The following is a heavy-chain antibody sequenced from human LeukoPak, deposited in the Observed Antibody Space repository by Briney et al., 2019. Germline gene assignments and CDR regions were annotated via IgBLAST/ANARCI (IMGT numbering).Heavy chain of an antibody. V-gene: IGHV3-30*18. J-gene: IGHJ6*02. D-gene: IGHD4-11*01. Sequence: GGSLRLSCAASGFTFSTYGMHWVRQAPGKGLEWVAVISYDGRNQYYADSVKGRFTISRDNSKNTLYLQMNSLRAEDTAVYYCAKGQYSNYYYGMDVWGQGTTVTVSS. CDR2: ISYDGRNQ. CDR1: GFTFSTYG. CDR3: AKGQYSNYYYGMDV.